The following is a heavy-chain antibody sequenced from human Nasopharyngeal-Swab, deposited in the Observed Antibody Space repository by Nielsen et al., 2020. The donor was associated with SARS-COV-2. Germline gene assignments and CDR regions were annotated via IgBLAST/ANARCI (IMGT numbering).Heavy chain of an antibody. CDR2: ISSSSSYI. V-gene: IGHV3-21*01. D-gene: IGHD1-26*01. J-gene: IGHJ3*02. CDR1: GFTFNNYN. CDR3: ARVGEVGATWGAFDI. Sequence: GESLKISCAASGFTFNNYNFNWVRQAPGKGLEWVSSISSSSSYIYYADSVKGRFTISRDNAKNSLYLQMNSLRAEDTAVYYCARVGEVGATWGAFDIWGQGTMVTVSS.